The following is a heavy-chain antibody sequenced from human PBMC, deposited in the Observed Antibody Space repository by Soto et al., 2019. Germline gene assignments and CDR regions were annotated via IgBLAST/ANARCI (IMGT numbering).Heavy chain of an antibody. Sequence: GASVKVSCKASGYTFTCYDINWVRQATGQGLEWMGWMNPNSGNTGYAQKFQGRVTMTRNTSISTAYMELSSLRSEDTAVYYCARGVDQNYYGSGSYGALDYWGQGTLVTVSS. V-gene: IGHV1-8*01. CDR1: GYTFTCYD. J-gene: IGHJ4*02. CDR3: ARGVDQNYYGSGSYGALDY. CDR2: MNPNSGNT. D-gene: IGHD3-10*01.